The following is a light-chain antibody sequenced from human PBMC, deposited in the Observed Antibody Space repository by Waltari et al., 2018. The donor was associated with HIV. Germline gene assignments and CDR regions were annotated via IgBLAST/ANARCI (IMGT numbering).Light chain of an antibody. CDR3: SSYTSSSTPVV. CDR2: EVS. J-gene: IGLJ2*01. CDR1: SSDAGGYNH. V-gene: IGLV2-14*01. Sequence: QSALTQPASVSGSPGQSITISCTGTSSDAGGYNHFSCSPQHPGKAPKLMIYEVSNRPSGVSNRFSGSKSGNTASLTISGLQAEDEADYYCSSYTSSSTPVVFGGGTKLTVL.